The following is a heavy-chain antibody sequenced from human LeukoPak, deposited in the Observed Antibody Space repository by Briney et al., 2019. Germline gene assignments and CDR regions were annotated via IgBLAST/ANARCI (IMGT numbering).Heavy chain of an antibody. Sequence: SETLSLTCTVSGGSISSYYWSWIRQPPGKGLEWIGYIYYSGSTNYNPSLKSRVTISVDTSKNQFSLKLNPVTAADTAVYYCARGPPYIVVVTAIGFFDYWGQGTLVTVSS. D-gene: IGHD2-21*02. CDR3: ARGPPYIVVVTAIGFFDY. V-gene: IGHV4-59*01. J-gene: IGHJ4*02. CDR2: IYYSGST. CDR1: GGSISSYY.